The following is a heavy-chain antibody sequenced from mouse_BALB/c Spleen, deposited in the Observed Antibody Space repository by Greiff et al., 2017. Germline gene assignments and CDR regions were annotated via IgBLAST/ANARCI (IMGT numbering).Heavy chain of an antibody. Sequence: EVQLQQSGAELVKPGASVKLSCTASGFNIKDSYMHWVKQRPEQGLEWIGRIDPANGNTKYDPKFQGKATITADTSSNTAYLQLSSLTSEDTAVYYCARGGFGGNYWFAYWGQGTLVTVSA. J-gene: IGHJ3*01. CDR1: GFNIKDSY. V-gene: IGHV14-3*02. CDR2: IDPANGNT. D-gene: IGHD1-1*02. CDR3: ARGGFGGNYWFAY.